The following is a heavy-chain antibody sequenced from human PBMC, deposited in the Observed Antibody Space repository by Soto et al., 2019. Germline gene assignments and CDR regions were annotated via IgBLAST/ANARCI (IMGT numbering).Heavy chain of an antibody. V-gene: IGHV3-33*01. CDR2: IWYDGSNK. CDR1: GFTFSSYG. CDR3: ARDEVLWFGDGAFDI. Sequence: QVQLVESGGGVVQPGRSLRLSCAASGFTFSSYGMHWVRQAPGKGLEWVAVIWYDGSNKYYADSVKGRFTIPRDNSKNTMYLQMNSLRAEDTAVYYCARDEVLWFGDGAFDIWGKGTMVTVSS. D-gene: IGHD3-10*01. J-gene: IGHJ3*02.